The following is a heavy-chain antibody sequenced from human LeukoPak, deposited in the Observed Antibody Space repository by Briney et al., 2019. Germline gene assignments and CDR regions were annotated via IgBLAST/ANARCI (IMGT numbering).Heavy chain of an antibody. CDR3: ARDSGYSLYYYYYGMDV. CDR2: INPSGGST. D-gene: IGHD3-10*01. J-gene: IGHJ6*02. Sequence: GASVKVSCKASGYTFTSYYMHWVRQAPGQGLEWMGIINPSGGSTSYAQKFQGRVTMTRDTSTSTVYMELSSLRSEDTAVYYCARDSGYSLYYYYYGMDVWGQGTTVTVSS. V-gene: IGHV1-46*01. CDR1: GYTFTSYY.